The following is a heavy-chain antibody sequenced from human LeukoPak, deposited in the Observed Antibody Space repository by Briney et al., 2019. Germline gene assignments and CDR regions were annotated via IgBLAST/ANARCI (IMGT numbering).Heavy chain of an antibody. V-gene: IGHV3-33*01. CDR1: GFTFSSYG. Sequence: GGSLRLSCVASGFTFSSYGVHWVRQAPGKGLEWVAVIWYDGTNKYYADSVKGRFTISRDSPKNTLYLQMNSLRAEDTAVYYCARAAYDNSGYLTLWGQGTLVTVSS. CDR3: ARAAYDNSGYLTL. D-gene: IGHD3-22*01. J-gene: IGHJ4*02. CDR2: IWYDGTNK.